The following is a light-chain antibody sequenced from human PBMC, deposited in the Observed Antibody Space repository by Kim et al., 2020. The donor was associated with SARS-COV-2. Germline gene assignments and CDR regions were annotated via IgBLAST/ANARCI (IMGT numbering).Light chain of an antibody. Sequence: DIQMTQSPRSLSASVGDTVTITCRASQPINSHLNWYQQKPGGAPELLIYGASTLRSGVPSRFIGSGSGTEFTLTISGLQPEDIASYYCQQYYTPRTFGQGTKLEI. CDR3: QQYYTPRT. J-gene: IGKJ2*02. CDR1: QPINSH. CDR2: GAS. V-gene: IGKV1-39*01.